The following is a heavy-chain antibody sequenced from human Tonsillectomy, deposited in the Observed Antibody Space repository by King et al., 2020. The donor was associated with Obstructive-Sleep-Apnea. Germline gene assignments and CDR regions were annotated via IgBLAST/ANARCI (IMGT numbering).Heavy chain of an antibody. CDR2: IRDDGRNK. Sequence: VQLVESGGGVVQPGRSLRLSCAASGFTFSDYGMHWVRQAPGKGLEWVAFIRDDGRNKYHADSVKGRFTISRDNSKNMLYLEMNSLRAEDTAVYYCSMLDYWGQGTLVTVSS. CDR3: SMLDY. D-gene: IGHD2/OR15-2a*01. J-gene: IGHJ4*02. CDR1: GFTFSDYG. V-gene: IGHV3-30*02.